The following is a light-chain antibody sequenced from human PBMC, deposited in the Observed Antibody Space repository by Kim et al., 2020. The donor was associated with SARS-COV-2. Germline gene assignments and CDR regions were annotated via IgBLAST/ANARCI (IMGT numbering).Light chain of an antibody. CDR1: QGVGSG. Sequence: ASIGDRGTITCRSSQGVGSGLDWYQQKPGKAPKRPIYGASSLQSGVPSRFSGTGSGTEFTLTISIMQPEDSATYFCLQYNSYPLTFGQWTKVDIK. CDR2: GAS. CDR3: LQYNSYPLT. V-gene: IGKV1-17*01. J-gene: IGKJ1*01.